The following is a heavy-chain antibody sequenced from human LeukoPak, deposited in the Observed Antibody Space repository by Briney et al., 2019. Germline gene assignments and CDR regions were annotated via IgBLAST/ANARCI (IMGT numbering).Heavy chain of an antibody. CDR2: IYYNGDT. J-gene: IGHJ5*02. D-gene: IGHD3-10*01. CDR3: VRGPYGSSISNWFDP. Sequence: SETLSLTCTVSGGSISSYYWSWIRQTPGKGLEWIGYIYYNGDTHYNPSLNSRLSMSVDTPKKQFSLNLRSVTAADTAVYYCVRGPYGSSISNWFDPWGQGLLVTVSS. V-gene: IGHV4-59*01. CDR1: GGSISSYY.